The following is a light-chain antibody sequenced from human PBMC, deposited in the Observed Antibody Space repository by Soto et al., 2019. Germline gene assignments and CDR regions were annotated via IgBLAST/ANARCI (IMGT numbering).Light chain of an antibody. J-gene: IGKJ5*01. Sequence: EIVLTQSPGTLSLSPGERATLSCRASQRVISSCLAWFQQRPGQAPRLLIYGASTRATGIPARFSGSGSGTEFTLTISSLQSEDFAVYYCQQYNNWPLITFGQGTRLEIK. CDR2: GAS. CDR1: QRVISS. V-gene: IGKV3-15*01. CDR3: QQYNNWPLIT.